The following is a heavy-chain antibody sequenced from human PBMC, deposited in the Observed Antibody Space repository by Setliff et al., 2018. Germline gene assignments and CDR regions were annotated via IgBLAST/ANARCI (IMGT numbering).Heavy chain of an antibody. CDR3: ARGPVDFVVVPAAAKFDY. CDR2: MSVY. Sequence: ASVKVSCKASGYTFNNYGINWVRQAPGQGFEWMGWMSVYAQKFQGRVTMTTDTPTSTAYMELRSLTSDDTAAYYCARGPVDFVVVPAAAKFDYWGQGTLVTVSS. CDR1: GYTFNNYG. J-gene: IGHJ4*02. D-gene: IGHD2-2*01. V-gene: IGHV1-18*04.